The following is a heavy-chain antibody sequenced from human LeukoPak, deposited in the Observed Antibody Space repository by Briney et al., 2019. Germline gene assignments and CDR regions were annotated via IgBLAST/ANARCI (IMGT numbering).Heavy chain of an antibody. Sequence: GASVKVSCKSSGYTFTTHAIHWVRQAPGQRLDYMGWINAGNGNTKYSQNLQGRVTITRDTSASTAYMELSSLRSEDTAVYYCAREHDVLTGYSLDYWGQGTLVTVSS. CDR1: GYTFTTHA. V-gene: IGHV1-3*01. D-gene: IGHD3-9*01. J-gene: IGHJ4*02. CDR2: INAGNGNT. CDR3: AREHDVLTGYSLDY.